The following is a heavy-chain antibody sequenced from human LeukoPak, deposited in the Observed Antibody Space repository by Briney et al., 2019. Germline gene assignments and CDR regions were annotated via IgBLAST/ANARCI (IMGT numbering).Heavy chain of an antibody. CDR1: GFTFSSYA. J-gene: IGHJ4*02. D-gene: IGHD3-22*01. Sequence: PGGSLRLPCAASGFTFSSYAMSWVRQAPGKGLEWVSAISGSGGSTYYADAVKGRFTISRDNSKNTLYLQMNSLRAEDTAVYYCAKETARGYYSPFDYWGQGTLVTVSS. V-gene: IGHV3-23*01. CDR3: AKETARGYYSPFDY. CDR2: ISGSGGST.